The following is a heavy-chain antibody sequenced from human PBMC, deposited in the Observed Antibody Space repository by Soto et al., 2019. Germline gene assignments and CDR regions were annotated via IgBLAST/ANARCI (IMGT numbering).Heavy chain of an antibody. CDR1: GYTFTDYT. D-gene: IGHD3-10*01. CDR3: AREVRGVAFCDF. Sequence: QVLLVQSGAEVKKPGASVTVSCKASGYTFTDYTMHWVRQAPGQSLEWMGWMYAGNGNTKYSEKFQGRVTITRDPAASTAYMELSSLTSEAMAVYYCAREVRGVAFCDFWGQGTLVTVSS. V-gene: IGHV1-3*01. J-gene: IGHJ4*02. CDR2: MYAGNGNT.